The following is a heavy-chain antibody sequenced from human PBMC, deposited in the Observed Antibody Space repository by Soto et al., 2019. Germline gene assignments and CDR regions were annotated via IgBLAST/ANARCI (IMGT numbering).Heavy chain of an antibody. CDR3: AKEITGYSSSRYSYY. Sequence: GVSMRLSRVTSGFTFCCYLRCRLLLAQGKGLEWVSAISGSGGSTYYADSVKGRFTISRDNSKNTLYLQMNSLRAEDTAVYSCAKEITGYSSSRYSYYRGQGALVTVSA. CDR1: GFTFCCYL. J-gene: IGHJ4*02. CDR2: ISGSGGST. D-gene: IGHD6-13*01. V-gene: IGHV3-23*01.